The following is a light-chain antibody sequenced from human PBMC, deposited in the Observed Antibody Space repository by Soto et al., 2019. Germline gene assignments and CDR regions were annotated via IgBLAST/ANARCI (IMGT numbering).Light chain of an antibody. CDR3: QSYDGSLSAL. CDR1: SSNIGAGYD. CDR2: GNS. V-gene: IGLV1-40*01. Sequence: QSVLTQPPSVSGAPGQRVTISCTGSSSNIGAGYDVHWYQQLPGTAPKLIIYGNSNRPSGVPDRFSGSKSGTSASLTITGLQAEDEADYYCQSYDGSLSALFGGGTKLTVL. J-gene: IGLJ3*02.